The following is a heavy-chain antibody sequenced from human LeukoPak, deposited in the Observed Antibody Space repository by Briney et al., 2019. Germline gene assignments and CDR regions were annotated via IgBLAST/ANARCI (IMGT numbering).Heavy chain of an antibody. CDR1: RFTFSNYW. V-gene: IGHV3-7*01. Sequence: GGSLRLSCAASRFTFSNYWMSWVRQAPGKGLEWVANVKQDGSKKYYVDSVKGRFTISRDNANNSLYLQMNSLRAEDTAVYYCARDPYLSVFDYWGQGTLVSVSS. CDR2: VKQDGSKK. J-gene: IGHJ4*02. CDR3: ARDPYLSVFDY.